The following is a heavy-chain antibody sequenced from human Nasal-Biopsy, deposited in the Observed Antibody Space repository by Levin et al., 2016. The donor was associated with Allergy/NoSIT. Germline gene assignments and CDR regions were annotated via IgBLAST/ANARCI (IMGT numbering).Heavy chain of an antibody. CDR1: GFNFRAHA. J-gene: IGHJ6*02. CDR3: ARGGFWNGYTSTPSNYYYYGMDV. D-gene: IGHD3-3*01. V-gene: IGHV3-33*01. Sequence: GGSLRLSCAASGFNFRAHALHWVRLAPGKGLEWVAVIWHDGSRQYYADSVKGRVNISRDNSKNSLSLQMISLRVEDTATYYCARGGFWNGYTSTPSNYYYYGMDVWGQGTTVIVSS. CDR2: IWHDGSRQ.